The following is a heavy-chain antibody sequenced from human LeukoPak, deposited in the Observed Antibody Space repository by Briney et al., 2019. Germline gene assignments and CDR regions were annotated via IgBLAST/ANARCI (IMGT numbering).Heavy chain of an antibody. V-gene: IGHV3-23*01. J-gene: IGHJ6*02. CDR3: AKYASGSSLYYYYYDGMDV. CDR1: RFAFSTYA. Sequence: GGSLRLSCAASRFAFSTYAMSWVRQAPGKGLEWVSAISGSGGSTYYADSVKGRFTISRDNSNNTLYLQMNSLRAEDTAVYYCAKYASGSSLYYYYYDGMDVWGQGTTVTVSS. CDR2: ISGSGGST. D-gene: IGHD3-10*01.